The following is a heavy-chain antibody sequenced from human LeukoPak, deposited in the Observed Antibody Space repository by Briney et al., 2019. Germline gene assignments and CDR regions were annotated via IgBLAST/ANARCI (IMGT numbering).Heavy chain of an antibody. CDR2: IYTSGTT. V-gene: IGHV4-4*07. J-gene: IGHJ5*02. D-gene: IGHD3-10*01. Sequence: EPSETLSLTCTVSGGSISSYYWSWIRRPAGKGLEWIGRIYTSGTTHYNPSLKSRVTMSVDTSKNQFSLKLTSVTAADTAVYYCAREGLNMVRGVIPKEAWGWFDPWGQGTLVTVSS. CDR1: GGSISSYY. CDR3: AREGLNMVRGVIPKEAWGWFDP.